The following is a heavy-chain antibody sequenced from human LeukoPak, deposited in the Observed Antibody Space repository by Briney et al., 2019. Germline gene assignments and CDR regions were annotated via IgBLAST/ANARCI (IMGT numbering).Heavy chain of an antibody. J-gene: IGHJ4*02. CDR1: GGSISSGSYY. D-gene: IGHD6-13*01. CDR2: IHTSGST. CDR3: ARGQESTSSSFDY. V-gene: IGHV4-61*02. Sequence: SQTLSLTCTVSGGSISSGSYYWSWIRQPAGKGLEWIGRIHTSGSTNYNPSLKSRVTISVDTSKNQFSLKLSSVTAADTAVYYCARGQESTSSSFDYWGQGTLVTVSS.